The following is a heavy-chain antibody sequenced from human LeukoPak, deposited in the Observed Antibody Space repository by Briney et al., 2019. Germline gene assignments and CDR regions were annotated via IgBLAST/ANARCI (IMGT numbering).Heavy chain of an antibody. Sequence: ASVKVSCKASGYTFTSYGISWVRQAPGQGLEWMGWISAYNGNTDYAQKLQGRVTMTTDTSTSTAYMELSRLGSDDTAVYYCARDKRIAVAGLYYYYGMDVWGQGTTVTVSS. CDR3: ARDKRIAVAGLYYYYGMDV. D-gene: IGHD6-19*01. J-gene: IGHJ6*02. CDR1: GYTFTSYG. V-gene: IGHV1-18*01. CDR2: ISAYNGNT.